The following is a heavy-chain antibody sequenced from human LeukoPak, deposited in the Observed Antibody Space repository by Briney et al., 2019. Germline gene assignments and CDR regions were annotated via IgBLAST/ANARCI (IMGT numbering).Heavy chain of an antibody. J-gene: IGHJ5*02. CDR1: GYTFTSYA. D-gene: IGHD3-22*01. CDR2: INAGNGNT. Sequence: ASVKVSCKASGYTFTSYAMHWVRQAPGQRLEWMGWINAGNGNTKYSQKFQGRVTITRDTSASTAYMDLSSLRSEDTAVYYCARGWSYYYDSSGYYGIDPWGQGTLVTVSS. V-gene: IGHV1-3*01. CDR3: ARGWSYYYDSSGYYGIDP.